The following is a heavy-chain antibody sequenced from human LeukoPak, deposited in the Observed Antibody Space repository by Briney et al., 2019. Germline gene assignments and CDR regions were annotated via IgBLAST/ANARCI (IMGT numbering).Heavy chain of an antibody. V-gene: IGHV3-23*01. J-gene: IGHJ5*02. CDR3: AKGRGRGYSYGTYNWFDP. Sequence: PGGSLRLSCAASGFTFSSYAMSWVRQAPGKGLEWVSAISGSGGSTYYADSVKGRFTISRDNSKNTLYLQMNSLRAEGTAVYYCAKGRGRGYSYGTYNWFDPWGQGTLVTVSS. CDR1: GFTFSSYA. D-gene: IGHD5-18*01. CDR2: ISGSGGST.